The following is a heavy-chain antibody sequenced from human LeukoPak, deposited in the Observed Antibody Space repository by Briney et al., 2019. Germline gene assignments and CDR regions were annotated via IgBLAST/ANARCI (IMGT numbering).Heavy chain of an antibody. D-gene: IGHD3-10*01. V-gene: IGHV3-23*01. CDR3: AKNYGSGTYYNCFDS. J-gene: IGHJ4*02. CDR2: ISGSGGAT. CDR1: GFTFSSFA. Sequence: PGGSLRLSCTASGFTFSSFAMSWVRRAPGKGLERVSSISGSGGATYYADSVKGRFTISRDNSENTLYLQINSLRAEDTAVFYCAKNYGSGTYYNCFDSWGQGTLVTVSS.